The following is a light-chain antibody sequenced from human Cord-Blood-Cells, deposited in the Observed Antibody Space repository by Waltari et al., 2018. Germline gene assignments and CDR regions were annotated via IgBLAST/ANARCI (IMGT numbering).Light chain of an antibody. J-gene: IGKJ4*01. CDR2: DAS. CDR3: QQRSNWPLT. Sequence: EIVLTQSPATLSSSPGERATLSCSASQSDSRYLAWYQQKPGQAPRLLIYDASNGATGIPARFSGSGSGTDFTLTISSLEPEDFAVYYCQQRSNWPLTFGGGTKVEIK. CDR1: QSDSRY. V-gene: IGKV3-11*01.